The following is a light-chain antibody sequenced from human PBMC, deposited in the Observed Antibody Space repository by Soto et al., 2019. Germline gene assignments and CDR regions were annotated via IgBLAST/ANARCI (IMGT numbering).Light chain of an antibody. J-gene: IGKJ2*01. V-gene: IGKV3-15*01. CDR3: QQYSKWPYT. CDR1: QHVSSN. Sequence: EIVMTQSPATLSVSPGGSATLSCRASQHVSSNLAWYRQKPGQAPTLLIYRASTRATGIPATFSGSGSGTAFTLTISSLQSEDFAVYYCQQYSKWPYTFGQGPKLEI. CDR2: RAS.